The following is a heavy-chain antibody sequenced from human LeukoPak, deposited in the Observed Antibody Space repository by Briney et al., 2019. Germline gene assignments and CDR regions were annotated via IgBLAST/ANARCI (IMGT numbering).Heavy chain of an antibody. D-gene: IGHD1-26*01. CDR2: INPTGGST. CDR3: ARDNSVGDNVWWFDP. V-gene: IGHV1-46*01. Sequence: ASVKVSCKASGYTLTGYYMHWVRQAPGQGLEWMGLINPTGGSTGYAQKFQGRATMTRDMSTSTDYMELSSLRSEDTAIYYCARDNSVGDNVWWFDPWGQGTLVTVSS. J-gene: IGHJ5*02. CDR1: GYTLTGYY.